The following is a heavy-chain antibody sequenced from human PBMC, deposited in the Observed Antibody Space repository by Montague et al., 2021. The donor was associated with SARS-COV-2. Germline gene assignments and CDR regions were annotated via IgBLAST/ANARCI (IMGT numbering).Heavy chain of an antibody. J-gene: IGHJ4*02. D-gene: IGHD2-15*01. V-gene: IGHV4-4*07. CDR3: ARDYSLCSGGSCVFDY. CDR2: IYSSGST. Sequence: SETLSLTCTVSGGSISNYYWSWIRQPAGKGLEWIGRIYSSGSTNYNPSLKSRISMSVDTSKNQFSLKLSSVTAADTAIYYCARDYSLCSGGSCVFDYWGQGTLVTVSS. CDR1: GGSISNYY.